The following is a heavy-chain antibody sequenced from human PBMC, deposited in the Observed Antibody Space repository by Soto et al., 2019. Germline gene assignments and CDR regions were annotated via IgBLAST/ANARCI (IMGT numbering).Heavy chain of an antibody. CDR3: AKVPDDFWSGYTCNWFDP. D-gene: IGHD3-3*01. CDR2: ISGSGGST. CDR1: GFTFSSYA. J-gene: IGHJ5*02. Sequence: GSLRLSCAASGFTFSSYAMSWVRQAPGKGLEWVSAISGSGGSTYYADSVKGRFTISRDNSKNTLYLQMNSLRAEDTAVYYCAKVPDDFWSGYTCNWFDPWGQGTLVTVSS. V-gene: IGHV3-23*01.